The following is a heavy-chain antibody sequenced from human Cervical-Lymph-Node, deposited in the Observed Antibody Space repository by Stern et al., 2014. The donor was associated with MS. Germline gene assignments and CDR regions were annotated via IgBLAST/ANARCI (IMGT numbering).Heavy chain of an antibody. CDR2: IIPNNGDT. V-gene: IGHV1-2*02. CDR1: GYTFTGYY. CDR3: AKDGYNY. J-gene: IGHJ4*02. D-gene: IGHD5-24*01. Sequence: MQLVESGAEVKKPGASVKVSCKASGYTFTGYYIHWVRQAPGQGLEWMGWIIPNNGDTNYAQNFQGRVTMTRDTSISTAYMELSRLRSDDTAVYYCAKDGYNYWGQGTLGTVSS.